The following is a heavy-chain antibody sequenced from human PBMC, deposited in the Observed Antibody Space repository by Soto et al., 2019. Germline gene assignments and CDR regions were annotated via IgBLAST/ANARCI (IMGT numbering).Heavy chain of an antibody. J-gene: IGHJ4*02. Sequence: PSETLSLTCTVSGGSISSGGYYWSWIRQHPGKGLEWIGYIYYSGSTYYNPSLKSRVTISVDTSKNQFSLKLSSVTAADTAVYYRATASGYCSSTSCYVGSDFDYWGQGTLVTVSS. D-gene: IGHD2-2*01. V-gene: IGHV4-31*03. CDR1: GGSISSGGYY. CDR2: IYYSGST. CDR3: ATASGYCSSTSCYVGSDFDY.